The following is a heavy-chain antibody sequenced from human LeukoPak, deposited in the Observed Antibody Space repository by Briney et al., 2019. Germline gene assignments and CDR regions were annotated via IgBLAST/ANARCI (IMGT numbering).Heavy chain of an antibody. CDR1: GFHFSAHG. J-gene: IGHJ4*02. Sequence: GGSLRLSCAASGFHFSAHGMNWIRQAPGKGLEWVSGISPSGDITYYADSVMGRFTISRDNRKSTVSLQMNSLRAEDTAVYYCANTAGYKVYWGQGTLVTVSS. D-gene: IGHD1-14*01. CDR3: ANTAGYKVY. CDR2: ISPSGDIT. V-gene: IGHV3-23*01.